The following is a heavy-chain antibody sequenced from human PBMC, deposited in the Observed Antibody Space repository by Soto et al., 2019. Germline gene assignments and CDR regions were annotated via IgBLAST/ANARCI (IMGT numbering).Heavy chain of an antibody. CDR3: AKAYSRDYYDSSGYLLLDAFDI. V-gene: IGHV3-23*01. Sequence: GGSLRLSCAASGFTFSSYAMSWVRQAPGKGLEWVSAISGSGGSTYYADSVKGRFTISRDNSKNTLYLQMNSLRAEDTAVYYCAKAYSRDYYDSSGYLLLDAFDIWGQGTMVTVSS. CDR1: GFTFSSYA. CDR2: ISGSGGST. J-gene: IGHJ3*02. D-gene: IGHD3-22*01.